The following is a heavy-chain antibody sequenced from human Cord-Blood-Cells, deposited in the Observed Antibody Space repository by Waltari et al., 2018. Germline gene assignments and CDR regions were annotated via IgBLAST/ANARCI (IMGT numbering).Heavy chain of an antibody. CDR2: IYYSGST. V-gene: IGHV4-59*01. CDR1: GGSISRYY. Sequence: QVQLQESGPGLVKPSETLSLTCTVSGGSISRYYWSWIRQPPGTGREWIGYIYYSGSTNYNPSLKSRVTISVDTSKNQFSLKLSSVTAADTAVYYCARDSGYYDFWSGYRPWYFDLWGRGTLVTVSS. D-gene: IGHD3-3*01. J-gene: IGHJ2*01. CDR3: ARDSGYYDFWSGYRPWYFDL.